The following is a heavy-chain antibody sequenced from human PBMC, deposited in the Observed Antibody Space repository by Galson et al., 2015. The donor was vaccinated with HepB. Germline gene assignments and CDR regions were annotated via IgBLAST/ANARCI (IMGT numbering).Heavy chain of an antibody. D-gene: IGHD3-16*02. CDR2: ISSGSGST. CDR3: VRDLGIWGSHRDYVDH. V-gene: IGHV3-23*01. CDR1: GFFFNNYA. Sequence: SLRLSCAASGFFFNNYAMNWVRQAPGKGLEWVSAISSGSGSTYYADSVKGRFTISRDNSKNTLYLQMNSLRPEDTAVYYCVRDLGIWGSHRDYVDHWGQGTLVTVSS. J-gene: IGHJ4*02.